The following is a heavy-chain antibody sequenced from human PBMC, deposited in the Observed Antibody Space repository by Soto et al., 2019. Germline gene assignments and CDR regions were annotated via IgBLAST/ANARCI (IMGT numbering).Heavy chain of an antibody. Sequence: EVQLVESGGGLVQPGGSLRLSCAASGFTFSSYSMNWVRQAPGKGLEGVSYISSSSSTIYYADFVKGRFTISRDNAKNSLYLQMNSLRAEDTAVYYCAGYVDYFDYWGQGTLVTVSS. D-gene: IGHD5-12*01. J-gene: IGHJ4*02. V-gene: IGHV3-48*01. CDR1: GFTFSSYS. CDR2: ISSSSSTI. CDR3: AGYVDYFDY.